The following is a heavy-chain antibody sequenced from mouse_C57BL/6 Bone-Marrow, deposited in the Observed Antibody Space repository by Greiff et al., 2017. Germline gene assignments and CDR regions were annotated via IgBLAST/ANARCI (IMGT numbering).Heavy chain of an antibody. CDR2: ISSGSSTI. V-gene: IGHV5-17*01. D-gene: IGHD1-1*01. Sequence: EVMLVESGGGLVKPGGSLKLSCAASGFTFSDYGMHWVRQAPEKGLEWVAYISSGSSTIYYADTVQGRFTISRDNAKNTLFLQMTSLRSEDTAMYYCARENYYGSSYKRKSYYFDYWGQGTTLTVSS. CDR3: ARENYYGSSYKRKSYYFDY. CDR1: GFTFSDYG. J-gene: IGHJ2*01.